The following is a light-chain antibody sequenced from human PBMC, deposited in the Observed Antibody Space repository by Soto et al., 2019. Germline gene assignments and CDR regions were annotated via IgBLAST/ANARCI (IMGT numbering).Light chain of an antibody. J-gene: IGLJ3*02. Sequence: QSVLTQPPSVSEAPRQRVTISGSGRSSNIGNNAVNWNQHLQGKAPKLAIYDDDLLPSGVSDRFSGSKSGTSASLAISGLQSEDEADYYCAAWDDSLNGGVFGGGTKLTVL. CDR1: SSNIGNNA. CDR3: AAWDDSLNGGV. CDR2: DDD. V-gene: IGLV1-36*01.